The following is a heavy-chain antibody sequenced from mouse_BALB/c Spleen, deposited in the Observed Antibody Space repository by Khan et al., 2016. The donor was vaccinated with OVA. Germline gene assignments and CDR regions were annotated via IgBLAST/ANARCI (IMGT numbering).Heavy chain of an antibody. CDR2: INSDGDYT. V-gene: IGHV5-6*02. D-gene: IGHD4-1*01. Sequence: EVKLEVSGGDLVKPGGSLRLSCAASGFTFSTYGMSWVRQPPDKRLEWAATINSDGDYTYYPDTVKGRFTISRNNAENTLYLQMSSLKSEDTAIYYCASHLTGSFAYWGQGTLVTVSA. J-gene: IGHJ3*01. CDR1: GFTFSTYG. CDR3: ASHLTGSFAY.